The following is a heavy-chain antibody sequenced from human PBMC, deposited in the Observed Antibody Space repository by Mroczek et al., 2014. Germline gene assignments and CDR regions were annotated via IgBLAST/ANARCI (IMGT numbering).Heavy chain of an antibody. V-gene: IGHV3-33*01. Sequence: QVQLVQSGGGVVQPGRSLRLSCAASGFTFSSYGMHWVRQAPGKGLEWVAVIWYDGSNKYYADSVKGRFTISRDNSKNTLYLQMNSLRAEDTAVYYCAREELQYYYDSSGYTFDYWGQGTLVTVSS. CDR2: IWYDGSNK. J-gene: IGHJ4*02. CDR3: AREELQYYYDSSGYTFDY. CDR1: GFTFSSYG. D-gene: IGHD3-22*01.